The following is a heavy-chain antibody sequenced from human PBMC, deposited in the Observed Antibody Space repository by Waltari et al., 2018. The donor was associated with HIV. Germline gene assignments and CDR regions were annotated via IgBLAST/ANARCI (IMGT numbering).Heavy chain of an antibody. CDR1: GYTFTGYY. CDR3: ARVSVVVPAAIDYYYGMDV. J-gene: IGHJ6*02. V-gene: IGHV1-2*02. CDR2: INPNSGGT. D-gene: IGHD2-2*02. Sequence: QVQLVQSGAEVKKPGASVKVSCKASGYTFTGYYMHWVRQAPGQGLEWMGWINPNSGGTNYAQKFQGRVTMTRDTSISTAYMELSRLRSDDTAVYYCARVSVVVPAAIDYYYGMDVWGQGTTVTVSS.